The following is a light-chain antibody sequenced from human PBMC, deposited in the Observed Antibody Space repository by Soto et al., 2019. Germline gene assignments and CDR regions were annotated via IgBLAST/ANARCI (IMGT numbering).Light chain of an antibody. Sequence: QSALTQPASVSGSPGQSITISCAGTSSDVGGYTYVSWYQQHPGKAPKLMIYDVSNRPPGVSNRFSGSKSGNTASLTISGLQAEDEADYYCTSYTSSSTPYVFGGGTQLTVL. CDR1: SSDVGGYTY. CDR2: DVS. V-gene: IGLV2-14*01. J-gene: IGLJ7*01. CDR3: TSYTSSSTPYV.